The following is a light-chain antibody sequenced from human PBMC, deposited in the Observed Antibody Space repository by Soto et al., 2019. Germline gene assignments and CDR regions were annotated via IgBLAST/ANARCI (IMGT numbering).Light chain of an antibody. CDR3: HHYDWSLWT. V-gene: IGKV3-20*01. CDR2: GAS. J-gene: IGKJ1*01. CDR1: QSLSSTY. Sequence: EIVLTQSPGTLSLSPGERATLSCRASQSLSSTYLVWYQQKPGQAPRLLIYGASTRATGIPDRSSGSGSGTDFTLTISRLEPEDFAVYYCHHYDWSLWTFGQGTKVEV.